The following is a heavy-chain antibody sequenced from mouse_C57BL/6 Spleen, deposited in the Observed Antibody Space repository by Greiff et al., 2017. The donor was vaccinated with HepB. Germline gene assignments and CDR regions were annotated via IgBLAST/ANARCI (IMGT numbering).Heavy chain of an antibody. Sequence: QVQLQQSGPELVKPGASVKISCKASGYSFTSYYIHWVKQRPGQGLEWIGWIYPGSGNTKYNEKFKGKATLTADTSSSTAYMQLSSLTSEDSAVYYCARPGEIYYGSSYWYFDVWGTGTTVTVSS. D-gene: IGHD1-1*01. CDR2: IYPGSGNT. CDR3: ARPGEIYYGSSYWYFDV. J-gene: IGHJ1*03. V-gene: IGHV1-66*01. CDR1: GYSFTSYY.